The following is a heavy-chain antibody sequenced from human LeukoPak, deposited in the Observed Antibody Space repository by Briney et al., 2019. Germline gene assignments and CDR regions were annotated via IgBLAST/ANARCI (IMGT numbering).Heavy chain of an antibody. Sequence: GGSLRLSCAASGFSVSSKYMSWVRQAPGKGLEWVSVIYSGDTTYYADSVKGRFTISRDSSKNTLYLQMNSLRVEDTAVYYCARDLEDSSPFGAFDMWGQGTMVTVSS. CDR1: GFSVSSKY. J-gene: IGHJ3*02. CDR3: ARDLEDSSPFGAFDM. CDR2: IYSGDTT. V-gene: IGHV3-53*01. D-gene: IGHD3-22*01.